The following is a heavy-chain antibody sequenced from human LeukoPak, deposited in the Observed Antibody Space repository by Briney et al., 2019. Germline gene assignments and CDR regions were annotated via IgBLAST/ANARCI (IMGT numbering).Heavy chain of an antibody. J-gene: IGHJ5*02. V-gene: IGHV1-8*01. CDR3: ARKLIFDP. Sequence: ASVKVSCKASGYISTNYDINWVRQATGQGLEWMGWMNPNSGNTGYAQKFQGRITMTRNTSISTAYMELSSLTSDDTAVYYCARKLIFDPWGQGTLVTVSS. D-gene: IGHD2-8*01. CDR1: GYISTNYD. CDR2: MNPNSGNT.